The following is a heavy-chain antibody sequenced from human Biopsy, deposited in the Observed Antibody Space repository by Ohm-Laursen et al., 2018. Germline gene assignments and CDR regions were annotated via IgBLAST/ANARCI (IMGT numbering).Heavy chain of an antibody. CDR3: ARDRGYYSDRTVPGYFDL. CDR1: GDSISSYY. Sequence: GTLSLTCTVSGDSISSYYWSWIRQPTGQGLEWIGYVYYTGSTDSNPSLQSRVTISVDTSKNHFSLRLRSVTPADTAIYCARDRGYYSDRTVPGYFDLWGRGTLDTVSS. J-gene: IGHJ2*01. V-gene: IGHV4-59*01. D-gene: IGHD3-22*01. CDR2: VYYTGST.